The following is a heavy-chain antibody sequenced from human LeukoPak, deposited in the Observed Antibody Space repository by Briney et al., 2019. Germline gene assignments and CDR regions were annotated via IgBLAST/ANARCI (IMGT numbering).Heavy chain of an antibody. Sequence: GGSLRLSCAASGFSFSNYAISWVRQAPGKGLEWVSVICGSVGTTFYADPVKGRFTISRDNSNNTLYLQMNSLRVGDTAVYYCAKGRTVLNDALDVWGQGTMVTVSS. D-gene: IGHD4-11*01. CDR1: GFSFSNYA. CDR3: AKGRTVLNDALDV. V-gene: IGHV3-23*01. CDR2: ICGSVGTT. J-gene: IGHJ3*01.